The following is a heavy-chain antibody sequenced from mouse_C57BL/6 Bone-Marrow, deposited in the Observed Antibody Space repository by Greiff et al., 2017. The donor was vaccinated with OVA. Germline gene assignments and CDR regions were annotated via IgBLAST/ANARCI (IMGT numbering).Heavy chain of an antibody. CDR2: IDPENGDT. Sequence: EVQVVESGAELVRPGASVKLSCTASGFNIKDDYMHWVKQRPEQGLEWIGWIDPENGDTEYASKFQGKAPLTADTSSHPAYLQLSSLTSEDTAVNYCTTQGFIKTVEEGGKGTLVTVSA. CDR1: GFNIKDDY. J-gene: IGHJ3*01. V-gene: IGHV14-4*01. D-gene: IGHD1-1*01. CDR3: TTQGFIKTVEE.